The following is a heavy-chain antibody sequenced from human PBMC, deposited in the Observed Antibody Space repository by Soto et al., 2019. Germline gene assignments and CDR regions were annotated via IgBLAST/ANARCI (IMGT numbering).Heavy chain of an antibody. Sequence: ASVKVSCKVSGYTLTELSMHWVRQAPGKGLEWMGGFDPEGGETIYAQKFQGRVTMTGDTSTSTAYMELSSLRSEDTAVYYCARDGAETSSSGYYHGFGYWGQGTLVTVA. CDR3: ARDGAETSSSGYYHGFGY. D-gene: IGHD3-22*01. V-gene: IGHV1-24*01. J-gene: IGHJ4*02. CDR1: GYTLTELS. CDR2: FDPEGGET.